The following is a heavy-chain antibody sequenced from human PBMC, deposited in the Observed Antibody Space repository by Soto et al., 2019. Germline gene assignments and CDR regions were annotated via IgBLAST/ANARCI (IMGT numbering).Heavy chain of an antibody. CDR2: INPSGGST. J-gene: IGHJ6*02. V-gene: IGHV1-46*01. CDR1: GYTFTSYY. D-gene: IGHD6-6*01. CDR3: ARSLYSSSSLDYYSGMDV. Sequence: ASVKVSCKASGYTFTSYYMHWVRQAPGQGLEWMGIINPSGGSTSYAQKFQGRVNMTRDTSTSTVYMELSSLRSEDTAVYYCARSLYSSSSLDYYSGMDVWGQGTTVTVSS.